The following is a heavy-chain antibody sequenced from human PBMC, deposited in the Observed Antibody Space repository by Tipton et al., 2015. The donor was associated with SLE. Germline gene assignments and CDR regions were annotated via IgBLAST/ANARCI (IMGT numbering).Heavy chain of an antibody. Sequence: TLSLTCSLSGGALRSESYSWCWIRQPPGKGLEWIGSIHYSGRTHHNPSFQSRVTISVDTSKNQFSLHLSSVTAADTAVYYCAPNDALGGYWGQGTLVTVSS. CDR3: APNDALGGY. J-gene: IGHJ4*02. V-gene: IGHV4-39*07. CDR1: GGALRSESYS. D-gene: IGHD3-16*01. CDR2: IHYSGRT.